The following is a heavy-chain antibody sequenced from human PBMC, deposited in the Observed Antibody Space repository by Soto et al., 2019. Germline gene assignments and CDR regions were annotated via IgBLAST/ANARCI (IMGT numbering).Heavy chain of an antibody. Sequence: SETLSLTCTVSGGSISNYYWSWIRQPAGKGLEWIGRIYSSGSTSYNPSLKSRVTMSVDTSKNQFSLKLSSVTAADTAVYYCARAWAATGKGWFDTWGQGTLVTVSS. CDR2: IYSSGST. CDR3: ARAWAATGKGWFDT. CDR1: GGSISNYY. J-gene: IGHJ5*02. D-gene: IGHD6-13*01. V-gene: IGHV4-4*07.